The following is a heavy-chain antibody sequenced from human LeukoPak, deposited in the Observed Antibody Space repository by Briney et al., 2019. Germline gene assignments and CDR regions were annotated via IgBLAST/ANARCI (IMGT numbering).Heavy chain of an antibody. V-gene: IGHV3-66*01. D-gene: IGHD3-10*01. CDR2: IYSGGST. Sequence: GGSLRLSCAPSGFTVSSNYMSWVRQAPGKGLEWVSVIYSGGSTYYADSVKGRFTISRDNSKNTLYLQMNSLRAEDTAVYYCARALVWFGEYYFDYWGQGTLVTVSS. CDR1: GFTVSSNY. CDR3: ARALVWFGEYYFDY. J-gene: IGHJ4*02.